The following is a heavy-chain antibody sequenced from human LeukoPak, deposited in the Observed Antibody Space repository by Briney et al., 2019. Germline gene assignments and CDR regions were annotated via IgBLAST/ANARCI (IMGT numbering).Heavy chain of an antibody. V-gene: IGHV4-4*07. Sequence: SDTLSLTYTVSGGSISSYYWSWLRQPAGKGLEGIGRIYTSGSTNYNPSLKSRGTMLVDTSKNQFSLKLSSVTAADTAVYYCARVGGTYYDILTGYLTWYYFDYWGQGTLVTVSS. CDR3: ARVGGTYYDILTGYLTWYYFDY. J-gene: IGHJ4*02. CDR1: GGSISSYY. CDR2: IYTSGST. D-gene: IGHD3-9*01.